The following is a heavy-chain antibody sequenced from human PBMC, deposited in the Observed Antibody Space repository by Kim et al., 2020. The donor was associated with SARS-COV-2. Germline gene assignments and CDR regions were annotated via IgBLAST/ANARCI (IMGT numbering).Heavy chain of an antibody. Sequence: GGSLRLSCAASGFTFDDYAMHWVRQAPGKGLEWVSGISWNSGSIGYADSVKGRFTISRDNAKNSLYLQMNSLRAEDTALYYCAKDISGYDFGYYYYGMDVWGQGTTVTVSS. CDR2: ISWNSGSI. CDR1: GFTFDDYA. V-gene: IGHV3-9*01. CDR3: AKDISGYDFGYYYYGMDV. J-gene: IGHJ6*02. D-gene: IGHD5-12*01.